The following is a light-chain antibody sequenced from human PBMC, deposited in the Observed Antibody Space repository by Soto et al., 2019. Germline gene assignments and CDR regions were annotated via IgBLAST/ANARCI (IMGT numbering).Light chain of an antibody. J-gene: IGKJ5*01. CDR1: QSVSSN. CDR3: QQRNDWQVT. CDR2: RAS. Sequence: DILMTQSPATLSLSPGGRATLSCRASQSVSSNLAWYQQKPGQAPRLLIQRASTRATGIPARFSGSGSGTDFTLTISSLEPDDFAVYYCQQRNDWQVTFGQGTRLEIK. V-gene: IGKV3D-11*02.